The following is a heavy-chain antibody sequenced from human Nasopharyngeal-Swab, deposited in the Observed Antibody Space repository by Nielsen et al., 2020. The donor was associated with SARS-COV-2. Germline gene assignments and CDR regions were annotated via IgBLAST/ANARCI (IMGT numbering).Heavy chain of an antibody. CDR2: IYYSGST. CDR3: ARWGYNGKYYYSYMDV. Sequence: WIRQPPGKGLEWIGYIYYSGSTNYNPSLKSRVTISVDTSKNQFSLKLSSVTAADTAVYYCARWGYNGKYYYSYMDVWGKGTTVTVSS. V-gene: IGHV4-59*01. J-gene: IGHJ6*03. D-gene: IGHD5-24*01.